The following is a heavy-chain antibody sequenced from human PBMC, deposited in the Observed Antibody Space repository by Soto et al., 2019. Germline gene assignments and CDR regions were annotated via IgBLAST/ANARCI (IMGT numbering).Heavy chain of an antibody. Sequence: SETLSLTCTASGGSITSSYWSWIRRPPGQGLEWIAYIYDTGISGYTPSTSYNPSLKSRVTMSVDTSKSQFSLKFTSVTAADTAVYYCARGGDAFFYYGLDVWGQGITVTVSS. CDR3: ARGGDAFFYYGLDV. V-gene: IGHV4-59*01. CDR1: GGSITSSY. CDR2: IYDTGISGYTPST. J-gene: IGHJ6*02.